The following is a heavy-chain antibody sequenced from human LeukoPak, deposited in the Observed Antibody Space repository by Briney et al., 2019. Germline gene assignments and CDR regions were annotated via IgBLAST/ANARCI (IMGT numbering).Heavy chain of an antibody. CDR1: GGSINSYY. V-gene: IGHV4-59*01. CDR2: IYYSGST. CDR3: ARGPNYYYDSSGYHRYDY. D-gene: IGHD3-22*01. Sequence: SETLSLTCTVSGGSINSYYWCWIRQAPGKGLEWIAYIYYSGSTNYNPSLKSRVTISLDTSKNQFSLKLSSVTAADTAVYYCARGPNYYYDSSGYHRYDYWGQGTLVTVSS. J-gene: IGHJ4*02.